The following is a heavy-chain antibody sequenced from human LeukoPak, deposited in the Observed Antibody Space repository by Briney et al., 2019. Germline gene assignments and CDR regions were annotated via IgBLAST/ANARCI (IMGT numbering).Heavy chain of an antibody. D-gene: IGHD4-11*01. CDR1: GFTFSSYS. V-gene: IGHV3-21*01. CDR3: ARISTTVKYYYGMDV. CDR2: IGSSSSYI. Sequence: GGSLRLSCAASGFTFSSYSMTWVRQAPGKGLEWVSSIGSSSSYIYYADSVKGRFTISRDNAKNSLYLQMNSLRAEDTAVYYCARISTTVKYYYGMDVWGQGTTVTVSS. J-gene: IGHJ6*02.